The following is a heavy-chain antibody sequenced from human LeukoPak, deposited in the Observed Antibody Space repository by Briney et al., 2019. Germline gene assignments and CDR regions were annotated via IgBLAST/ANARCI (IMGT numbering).Heavy chain of an antibody. CDR1: GGTFSSYG. D-gene: IGHD2-2*01. Sequence: ASVKVSCKASGGTFSSYGISWVRQAPGQGLEWMGWISAYNGNTNYAQKLQGRVTMTTDTSTSTAYMELRSLRSDDTAVYYCARDHDCSSTSCSAGRFDPWGQGTLVTVSS. CDR2: ISAYNGNT. J-gene: IGHJ5*02. V-gene: IGHV1-18*01. CDR3: ARDHDCSSTSCSAGRFDP.